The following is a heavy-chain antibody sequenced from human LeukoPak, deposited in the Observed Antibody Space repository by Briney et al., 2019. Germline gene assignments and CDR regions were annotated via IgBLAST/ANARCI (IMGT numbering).Heavy chain of an antibody. CDR3: AGAPSRDGYNHFDY. Sequence: SVKVSCKASGGTFSSYAISWVRQAPAQGLEWMGGIIPIFGTANYAQKFQGRVTITADESTGKAYMELSSLRSEDTAVYYCAGAPSRDGYNHFDYWGQGTLVTVSS. V-gene: IGHV1-69*13. CDR2: IIPIFGTA. D-gene: IGHD5-24*01. CDR1: GGTFSSYA. J-gene: IGHJ4*02.